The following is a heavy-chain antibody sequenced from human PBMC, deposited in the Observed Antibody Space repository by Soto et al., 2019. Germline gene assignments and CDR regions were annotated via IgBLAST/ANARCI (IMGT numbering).Heavy chain of an antibody. CDR3: ARRLGLLVTPIPGY. CDR1: GYTFTGYH. V-gene: IGHV1-2*02. CDR2: INPNSGVT. J-gene: IGHJ4*02. Sequence: QVQLVQSGAEVKKLGASVKVSCKASGYTFTGYHMHWVRQAPGQGLEWMGWINPNSGVTIYAQKFQGRVIMTRETPITTAYMELSRLTSDDTAVYYCARRLGLLVTPIPGYWGQGTLVTVSS. D-gene: IGHD2-21*02.